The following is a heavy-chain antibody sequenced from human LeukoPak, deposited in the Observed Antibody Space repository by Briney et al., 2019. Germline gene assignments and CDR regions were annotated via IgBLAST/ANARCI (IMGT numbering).Heavy chain of an antibody. J-gene: IGHJ4*02. CDR1: GFRFSDYY. D-gene: IGHD1-26*01. V-gene: IGHV3-11*04. CDR3: ARVIGRKDGFDY. CDR2: ISSSGRTI. Sequence: GGSLRLSCAASGFRFSDYYMSWIRQAPGRGRAGVSYISSSGRTIYFADSVKGRFTISRDNAKNSLYLQMNSLRAEDTAVYYCARVIGRKDGFDYWGQGTLVTVSS.